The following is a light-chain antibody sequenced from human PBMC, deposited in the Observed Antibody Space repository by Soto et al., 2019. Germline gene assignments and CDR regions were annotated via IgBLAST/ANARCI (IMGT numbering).Light chain of an antibody. V-gene: IGKV1-5*01. CDR3: QQYDNLPYI. J-gene: IGKJ2*01. Sequence: DIQMTQSPSTLSASVGDRVTITCRASQNINNWLAWFQQKPGEAPKLLIYDASTLESGVPSRFSGSGSGTEFTLTISSLQPEDIGTYFCQQYDNLPYIFGQGTKVDIK. CDR1: QNINNW. CDR2: DAS.